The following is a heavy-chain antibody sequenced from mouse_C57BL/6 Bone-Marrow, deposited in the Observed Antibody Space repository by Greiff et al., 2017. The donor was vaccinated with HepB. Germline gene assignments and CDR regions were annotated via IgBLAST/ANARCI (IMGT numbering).Heavy chain of an antibody. CDR2: ISNLAYSI. CDR1: GFTFSDYG. CDR3: ARHEGYDYDGDYYAMDY. D-gene: IGHD2-4*01. Sequence: EVQRVESGGGLVQPGGSLKLSCAASGFTFSDYGMAWVRQAPRKGPEWVAFISNLAYSIYYADTVTGRFTISRENAKNTLYLEMSSLRSEDTAMYYCARHEGYDYDGDYYAMDYWGQGTSVTVSS. V-gene: IGHV5-15*01. J-gene: IGHJ4*01.